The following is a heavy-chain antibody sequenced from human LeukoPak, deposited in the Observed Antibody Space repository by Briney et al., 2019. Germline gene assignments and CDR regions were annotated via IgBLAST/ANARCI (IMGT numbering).Heavy chain of an antibody. CDR3: AREIRWQQVPNWFDS. Sequence: ASETLSLTCTVSGGSVSSGSYYWSWIRQPPGKGLEWIGYMHYSGSSNFNPSLKSRITMSIDTSKNQFSLNLRSVTAADAAVYYCAREIRWQQVPNWFDSWGQGTLVTVSS. V-gene: IGHV4-61*01. CDR1: GGSVSSGSYY. J-gene: IGHJ5*01. D-gene: IGHD2-15*01. CDR2: MHYSGSS.